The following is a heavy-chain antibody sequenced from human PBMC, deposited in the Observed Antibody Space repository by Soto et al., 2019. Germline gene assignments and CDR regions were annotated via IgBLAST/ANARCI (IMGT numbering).Heavy chain of an antibody. D-gene: IGHD6-6*01. Sequence: SVKVSCKASGGTFSSYAISWVRQAPGQGLEWMGGIIPIFGTANYAQKFQGRVTITADESTSTAYMELSSLRSEDTAVYYCARDIYVGSSHKYYYYGMDVWGQGITVTVSS. CDR3: ARDIYVGSSHKYYYYGMDV. CDR2: IIPIFGTA. CDR1: GGTFSSYA. V-gene: IGHV1-69*13. J-gene: IGHJ6*02.